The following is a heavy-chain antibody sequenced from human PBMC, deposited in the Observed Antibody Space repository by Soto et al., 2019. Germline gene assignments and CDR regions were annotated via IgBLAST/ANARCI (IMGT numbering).Heavy chain of an antibody. CDR2: IYSGGST. J-gene: IGHJ4*02. Sequence: HPGGSLRLSCAASGFTFSSYAMSWVRQATGKGLEWVSVIYSGGSTDYADSVKGRFTISRDNSKNTLYLQMNSLRAEDAAVYYCARERLTYYYDTSGYGYWGQGTLVTVSS. D-gene: IGHD3-22*01. V-gene: IGHV3-66*01. CDR1: GFTFSSYA. CDR3: ARERLTYYYDTSGYGY.